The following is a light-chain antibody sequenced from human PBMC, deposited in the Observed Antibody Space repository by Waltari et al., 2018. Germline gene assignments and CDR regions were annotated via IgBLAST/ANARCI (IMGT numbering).Light chain of an antibody. CDR3: SSYSTSISDV. CDR1: SSDMGVYHH. J-gene: IGLJ1*01. CDR2: DVT. Sequence: QSALTQPASVSESPGQPITISCTGTSSDMGVYHHVSWYQQHPGKAPKLMIYDVTNRPSGVSDRFSGSKSDYRASLTVSGPQAEADADYYCSSYSTSISDVFGTGTRVTVL. V-gene: IGLV2-14*03.